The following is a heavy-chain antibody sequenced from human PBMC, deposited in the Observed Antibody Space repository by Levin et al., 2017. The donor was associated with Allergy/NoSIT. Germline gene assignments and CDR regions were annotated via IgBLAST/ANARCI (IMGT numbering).Heavy chain of an antibody. D-gene: IGHD2-21*01. CDR1: GFTFSTYG. CDR3: VRGVVDY. Sequence: PSGGSLRLSCAASGFTFSTYGMNWVRQAPDKGLEWVAHITNSGTPVYYGDSVRGRFTISRDNANGLLYLQMNSLRAEDTAVYYCVRGVVDYWGQGTLVTVSS. J-gene: IGHJ4*02. CDR2: ITNSGTPV. V-gene: IGHV3-48*04.